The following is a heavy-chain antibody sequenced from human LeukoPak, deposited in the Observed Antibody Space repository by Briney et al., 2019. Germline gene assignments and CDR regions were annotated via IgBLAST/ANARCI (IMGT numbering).Heavy chain of an antibody. CDR1: GDSVSSNSAA. Sequence: SQTLSLTCAISGDSVSSNSAAWNWIRQSPSRGLEWLGRTYYRSKWYNDYAISMKSRITISPDTSKNQFSLQLNSVTPEDTAMYYCARDAFGYTGYNPWYYFDYWGQGTPVTVSS. D-gene: IGHD5-12*01. CDR2: TYYRSKWYN. J-gene: IGHJ4*02. V-gene: IGHV6-1*01. CDR3: ARDAFGYTGYNPWYYFDY.